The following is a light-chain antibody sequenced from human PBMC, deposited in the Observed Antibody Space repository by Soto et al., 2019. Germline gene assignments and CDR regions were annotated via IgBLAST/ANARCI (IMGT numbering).Light chain of an antibody. CDR2: GAS. J-gene: IGKJ4*01. Sequence: DFQMTQSPSSVSASVGDRVTITCRASQGIASWLAWYQQKPGKAPKLLIYGASTLQSGVPSRFSGSGSGTVFTLTITSLQPEDFGTYFCHQAADLPLSFGGGTKVEIK. CDR3: HQAADLPLS. V-gene: IGKV1-12*01. CDR1: QGIASW.